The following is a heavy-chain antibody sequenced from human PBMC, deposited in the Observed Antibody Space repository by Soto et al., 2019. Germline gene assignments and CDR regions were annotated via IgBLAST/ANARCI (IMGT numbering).Heavy chain of an antibody. D-gene: IGHD3-3*01. CDR3: AREIFGVIISGGRDAFDI. CDR1: GGTFSTYA. J-gene: IGHJ3*02. Sequence: QVQLVQSGAEVKKPGSSVKVSCKASGGTFSTYAISWVRQAPGQGLEWMGGIIPIFGTAKYAQKFQGRVTITADESTSPAYMELSSLRSEDTGVYYCAREIFGVIISGGRDAFDIWGQGTMVTVSS. CDR2: IIPIFGTA. V-gene: IGHV1-69*01.